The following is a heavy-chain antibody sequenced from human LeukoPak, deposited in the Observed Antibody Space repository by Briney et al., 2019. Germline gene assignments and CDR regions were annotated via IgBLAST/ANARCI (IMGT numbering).Heavy chain of an antibody. V-gene: IGHV3-53*01. D-gene: IGHD6-13*01. CDR2: IYSGGST. CDR3: AREARGIAAAGTRGHFDY. J-gene: IGHJ4*02. Sequence: SGGPLRLSCAASGFTVSSNYMSWVRQAPGKGLEWVSVIYSGGSTYYADSVKGRFTISRDNSKNTLYLQMNSLRAEDTAVYYCAREARGIAAAGTRGHFDYWGQGTLVTVSS. CDR1: GFTVSSNY.